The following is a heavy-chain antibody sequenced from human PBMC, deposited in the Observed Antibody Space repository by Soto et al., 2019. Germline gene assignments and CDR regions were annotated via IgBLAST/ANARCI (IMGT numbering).Heavy chain of an antibody. Sequence: GGSLRLSCAASGFTFSSYAMIWVRQAPGKGLEWVSAISGSGGSTYYADSVKGRFTISRDNSKNTLYLQMNSLRAEDTAVYYCAKGGSYSITIFGVVSLPFDPWGQGTLVTVSS. CDR1: GFTFSSYA. CDR2: ISGSGGST. J-gene: IGHJ5*02. CDR3: AKGGSYSITIFGVVSLPFDP. V-gene: IGHV3-23*01. D-gene: IGHD3-3*01.